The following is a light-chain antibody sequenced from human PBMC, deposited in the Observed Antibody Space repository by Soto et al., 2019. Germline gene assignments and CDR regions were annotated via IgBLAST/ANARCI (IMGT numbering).Light chain of an antibody. V-gene: IGKV3-20*01. Sequence: EIVLTQSPGTLSLSPGEMATLSCRASQSVSSSYLAWYQQKPGQAPRLLIYGASSRATGIPDRFSGSGSGTDFTLTISRLEPEDFAVYYCQQYGSSLITFGQGTRLEIK. CDR2: GAS. CDR3: QQYGSSLIT. CDR1: QSVSSSY. J-gene: IGKJ5*01.